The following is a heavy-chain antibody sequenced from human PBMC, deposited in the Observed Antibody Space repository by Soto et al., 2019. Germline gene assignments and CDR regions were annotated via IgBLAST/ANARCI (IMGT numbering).Heavy chain of an antibody. CDR1: GFSFSGFA. J-gene: IGHJ4*02. CDR2: IKTKPRNYAT. V-gene: IGHV3-73*02. Sequence: EVQLVESGGGLVQPGQSVILSCTTSGFSFSGFAVHWVRQASGRGLEWVGRIKTKPRNYATAYLASVRGRFTISRDDLKNTGFLEMDGRRAEDTACYYCARRWGGGSGDDSPPFYLDYWGQGALVTVSS. CDR3: ARRWGGGSGDDSPPFYLDY. D-gene: IGHD2-21*02.